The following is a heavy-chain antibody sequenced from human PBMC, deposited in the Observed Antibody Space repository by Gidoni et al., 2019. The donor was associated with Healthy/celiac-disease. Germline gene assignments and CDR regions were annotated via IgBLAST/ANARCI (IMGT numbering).Heavy chain of an antibody. CDR1: GFTVSSNY. V-gene: IGHV3-53*04. CDR3: ARGPLGDTPIPSPDYYYYYGMDV. J-gene: IGHJ6*02. D-gene: IGHD4-17*01. Sequence: EVQLVESGGGLVQPGGSLRLSCAASGFTVSSNYMSWVRQAPGKGLEWVSVIYSGGSTYYADSVKGRFTISRHNSKNTLYLQMNSLRAEDTAVYYCARGPLGDTPIPSPDYYYYYGMDVWGQGTTVTVSS. CDR2: IYSGGST.